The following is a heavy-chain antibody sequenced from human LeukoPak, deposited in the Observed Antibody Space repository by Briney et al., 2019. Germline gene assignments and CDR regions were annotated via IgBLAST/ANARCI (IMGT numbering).Heavy chain of an antibody. Sequence: GGPLRLSCAASGFTFSSYAMHWVRQAPGKGLEWVAFIRYDGSNKLCADSVKGRFTVSRANSKNTLYLQMNSLRAEDTAVYYCAKDKNDYGDYSYMDVWGKGTTVTVSS. CDR1: GFTFSSYA. J-gene: IGHJ6*03. D-gene: IGHD4-17*01. CDR3: AKDKNDYGDYSYMDV. V-gene: IGHV3-30*02. CDR2: IRYDGSNK.